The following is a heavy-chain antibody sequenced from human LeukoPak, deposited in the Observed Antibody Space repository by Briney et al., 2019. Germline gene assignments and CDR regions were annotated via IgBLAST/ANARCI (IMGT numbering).Heavy chain of an antibody. Sequence: YWIGWVRQMPGKGLEWIGYIYYSGSTYYNPSLKSRVTISVDTSKNQFSLKLSSVTAADTAVYYCAREDSSSWYFRYFDYWGQGTLVTVSS. CDR2: IYYSGST. CDR3: AREDSSSWYFRYFDY. V-gene: IGHV4-30-4*08. J-gene: IGHJ4*02. CDR1: Y. D-gene: IGHD6-13*01.